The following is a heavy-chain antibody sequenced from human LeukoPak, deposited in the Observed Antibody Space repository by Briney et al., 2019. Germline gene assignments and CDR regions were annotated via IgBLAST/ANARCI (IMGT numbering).Heavy chain of an antibody. J-gene: IGHJ4*02. CDR3: ARVGAQWLAWGYFDY. CDR2: IYYSGST. Sequence: SETLSLTCTVSGGSISSSSYYWGWIRQPPEKGLEWIGSIYYSGSTYYNPSLKSRVTISVDTSKNQFSLKLSSVTAADTAVYYCARVGAQWLAWGYFDYWGQGTLVTVSS. D-gene: IGHD6-19*01. V-gene: IGHV4-39*01. CDR1: GGSISSSSYY.